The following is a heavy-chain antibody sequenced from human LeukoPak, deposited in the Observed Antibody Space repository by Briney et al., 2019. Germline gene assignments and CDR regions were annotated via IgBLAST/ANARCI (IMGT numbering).Heavy chain of an antibody. D-gene: IGHD3-22*01. V-gene: IGHV4-31*03. CDR2: IYYSGST. CDR1: GGSISSGGYY. J-gene: IGHJ4*02. CDR3: ARRYYDSSGYSHFDY. Sequence: TLSLTCTVSGGSISSGGYYWSWIRQHPGKGLEWIGYIYYSGSTYYNPSLKSRVTISVDTSKNQFSLKLSSVTAADTAVCYCARRYYDSSGYSHFDYWGQGTLVTVSS.